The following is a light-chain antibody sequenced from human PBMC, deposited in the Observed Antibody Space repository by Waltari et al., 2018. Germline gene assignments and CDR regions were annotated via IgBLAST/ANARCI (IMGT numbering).Light chain of an antibody. CDR3: QSYDKDNPVV. CDR1: SGSIASTY. J-gene: IGLJ2*01. V-gene: IGLV6-57*01. Sequence: NFMLPQPHSVSESPGKTVTISCTRSSGSIASTYVQWYQQRPSSSPTPVIYEDSHSPSGVPDRFSGSIDSSSNSASLTISGLKPEDEADYYCQSYDKDNPVVFGGGTRLTVL. CDR2: EDS.